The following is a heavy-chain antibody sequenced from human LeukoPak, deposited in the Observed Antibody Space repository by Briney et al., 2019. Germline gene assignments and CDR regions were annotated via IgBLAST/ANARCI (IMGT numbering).Heavy chain of an antibody. Sequence: PSETLSLTCAVYGGSFSGYYWSWIRQPPGKGLEWIGEINHSGSTNYNPSLKSRVTISVDTSKNQFSLKLSSVTAADTAVYYCARDRSSSPAGGIDPWCQGTLVTASS. CDR3: ARDRSSSPAGGIDP. CDR1: GGSFSGYY. J-gene: IGHJ5*02. V-gene: IGHV4-34*01. D-gene: IGHD6-6*01. CDR2: INHSGST.